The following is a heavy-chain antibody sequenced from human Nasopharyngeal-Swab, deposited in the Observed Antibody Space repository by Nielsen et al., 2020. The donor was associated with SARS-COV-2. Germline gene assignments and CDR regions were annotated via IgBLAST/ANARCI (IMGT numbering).Heavy chain of an antibody. J-gene: IGHJ6*02. CDR2: ISGSGGST. CDR1: GFTFSSYA. V-gene: IGHV3-23*01. Sequence: GGSLRLSCAASGFTFSSYAMSWVRQAPGKGLEWVSAISGSGGSTYYADSVKGRFTISRDNSKNTLYLQMNSLRAEDTAVYYCAKGAYYYGSGSYYNVDYYYGMDVWGQGTTVTVSS. CDR3: AKGAYYYGSGSYYNVDYYYGMDV. D-gene: IGHD3-10*01.